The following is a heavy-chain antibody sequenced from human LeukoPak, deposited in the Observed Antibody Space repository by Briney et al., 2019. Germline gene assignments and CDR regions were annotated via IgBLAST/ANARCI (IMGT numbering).Heavy chain of an antibody. D-gene: IGHD1-1*01. Sequence: ASVKVSCKASGYTFTSYYMHWVRQAPGQGLEWMGRINPNSGGTNYAQKFQGRVTMTRDTSINTAYMELSGLRSDDTAVYYCARDPYNWNDGTFDYWGQGTLVTVSS. CDR3: ARDPYNWNDGTFDY. J-gene: IGHJ4*02. CDR2: INPNSGGT. V-gene: IGHV1-2*06. CDR1: GYTFTSYY.